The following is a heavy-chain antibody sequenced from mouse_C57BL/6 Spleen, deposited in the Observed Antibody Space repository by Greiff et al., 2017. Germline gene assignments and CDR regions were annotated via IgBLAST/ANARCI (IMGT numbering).Heavy chain of an antibody. CDR1: GYTFTSYG. J-gene: IGHJ3*01. CDR2: IYPRSGNT. D-gene: IGHD2-4*01. V-gene: IGHV1-81*01. Sequence: QVQLQQSGAELARPGASVKLSCKASGYTFTSYGISWVKQRTGQGLEWIGEIYPRSGNTYYNEKFKGKATLTADKSSSTAYMDLRSLTSEDSAVYFCARDYDYDEAWFAYWGQGSLVTVSA. CDR3: ARDYDYDEAWFAY.